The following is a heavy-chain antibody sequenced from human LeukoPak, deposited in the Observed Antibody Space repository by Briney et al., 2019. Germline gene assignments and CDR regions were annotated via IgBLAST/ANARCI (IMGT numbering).Heavy chain of an antibody. D-gene: IGHD2/OR15-2a*01. Sequence: PGGSLRLSCAASGFTFSSYSMNWVRQAPGKGLEWVSYISSSSSTIYYADSVKGRFTISRDNAKNSLYLQMNSLRAEDTAVYYCARELYDAFDIWGQGTMVTVSS. V-gene: IGHV3-48*01. CDR2: ISSSSSTI. CDR1: GFTFSSYS. CDR3: ARELYDAFDI. J-gene: IGHJ3*02.